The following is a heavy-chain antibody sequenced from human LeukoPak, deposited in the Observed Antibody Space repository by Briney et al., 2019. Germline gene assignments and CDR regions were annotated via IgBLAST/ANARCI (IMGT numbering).Heavy chain of an antibody. CDR1: GYTFTGYY. V-gene: IGHV1-2*02. Sequence: GAPVKVSCKASGYTFTGYYMHWVRQAPGQGLEWMGWINPNSGGTNYAQKFQGRVTMTRDTSISTAYMELSRLRSGDTAVYYCARIWELLTAFDIWGQGTMVTVSS. D-gene: IGHD1-26*01. CDR2: INPNSGGT. J-gene: IGHJ3*02. CDR3: ARIWELLTAFDI.